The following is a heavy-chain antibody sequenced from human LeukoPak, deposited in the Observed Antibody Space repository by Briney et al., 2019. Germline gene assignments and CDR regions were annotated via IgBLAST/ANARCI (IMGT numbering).Heavy chain of an antibody. CDR3: AKLRKLDCGGDCTLGY. D-gene: IGHD2-21*01. V-gene: IGHV3-23*01. J-gene: IGHJ4*02. CDR1: GFTFSSYA. CDR2: ISGSGGST. Sequence: PGGSLRLSCAASGFTFSSYAMSWVRQAPGKGLEWVSAISGSGGSTYYADSVKGRFTISRDNSKNTLYLQMNSLRAEDTAVYYCAKLRKLDCGGDCTLGYWGQGTLVTVST.